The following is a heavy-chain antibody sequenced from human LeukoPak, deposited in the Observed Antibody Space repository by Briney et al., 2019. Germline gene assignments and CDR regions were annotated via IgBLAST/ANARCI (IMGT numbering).Heavy chain of an antibody. J-gene: IGHJ5*02. V-gene: IGHV3-23*01. CDR2: ISGSGGST. CDR1: GGTFSSYA. Sequence: ASVKVSCKASGGTFSSYAMSWVRQAPGKGLEWASAISGSGGSTYYADSVKGRFTISRDNSKNTLYLQMNSLRAEDTAVYYCAKDSLGSSSKNWFDPWGQGTLVTVSS. CDR3: AKDSLGSSSKNWFDP. D-gene: IGHD6-13*01.